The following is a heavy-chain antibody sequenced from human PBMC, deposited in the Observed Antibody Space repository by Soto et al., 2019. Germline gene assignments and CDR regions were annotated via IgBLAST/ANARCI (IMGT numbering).Heavy chain of an antibody. D-gene: IGHD3-22*01. V-gene: IGHV1-69*13. CDR1: GGPFSSYA. J-gene: IGHJ5*02. CDR3: ARRLPTYYDSSGYPNWFDP. CDR2: IIPIFGTA. Sequence: SVEVSCKAPGGPFSSYAISSVRQAPGQGHEWMGGIIPIFGTANYAQKFQGRVTITADESTSTAYMELSSLRSEDTAVYYCARRLPTYYDSSGYPNWFDPWGQGTLVTVSS.